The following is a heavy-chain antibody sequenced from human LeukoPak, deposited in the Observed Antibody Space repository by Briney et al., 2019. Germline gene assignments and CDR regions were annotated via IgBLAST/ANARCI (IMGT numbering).Heavy chain of an antibody. D-gene: IGHD6-13*01. V-gene: IGHV3-30*04. CDR3: ARDTIIAAAGTISYYYYYMDV. J-gene: IGHJ6*03. CDR1: GFTFSSYA. Sequence: GGSLRLSCAASGFTFSSYAMHWVRQAPGKGLEWVAVISYDGSNKYYADSVKGQFTISRDNSKNTLYLQMNSLRAEETAVYYCARDTIIAAAGTISYYYYYMDVWGKGTTVTVSS. CDR2: ISYDGSNK.